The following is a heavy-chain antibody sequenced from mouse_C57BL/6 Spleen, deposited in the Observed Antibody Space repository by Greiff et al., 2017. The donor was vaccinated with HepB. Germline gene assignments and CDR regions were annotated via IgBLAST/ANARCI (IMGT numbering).Heavy chain of an antibody. J-gene: IGHJ1*03. D-gene: IGHD1-1*01. Sequence: QVTLKESGPGILQSSQTLSLTCSFSGFSLSTSGMGVSWIRQPSGKGLEWLAHIYWDDDKRYNPSLKSRLTISKDTSRNQVFLKITSVDTADTATYYCARRVRYGSSYDWYFDVWGTGTTVTVSS. CDR2: IYWDDDK. CDR3: ARRVRYGSSYDWYFDV. CDR1: GFSLSTSGMG. V-gene: IGHV8-12*01.